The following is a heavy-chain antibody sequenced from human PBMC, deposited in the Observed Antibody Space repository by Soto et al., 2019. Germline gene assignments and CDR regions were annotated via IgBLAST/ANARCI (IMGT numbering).Heavy chain of an antibody. D-gene: IGHD2-8*01. CDR3: GGGPNQFYFAY. V-gene: IGHV4-31*03. CDR2: ISYSGST. CDR1: GDSISRNIYY. J-gene: IGHJ4*02. Sequence: QVQLQESGPGLVKPSQTLSLTCTVSGDSISRNIYYWTWIRQHPGKGLEWIGYISYSGSTYYNPSLKSXVTXSXVTSKNQFSLSLSSVTAADTALYYCGGGPNQFYFAYWGQGALVTVSS.